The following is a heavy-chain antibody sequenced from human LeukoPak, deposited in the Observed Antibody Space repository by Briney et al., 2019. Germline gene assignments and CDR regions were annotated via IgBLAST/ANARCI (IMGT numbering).Heavy chain of an antibody. Sequence: GGSLRLXCAASGSNFNMYAMTWVRQAPGKGLEWVSEISGSGSNTYYADSVKARFTISRDNSKKMLYLDMNSLRTEDTAMYYCARGQVFWSGYYLSWGQGTQVTVSS. J-gene: IGHJ5*02. CDR2: ISGSGSNT. D-gene: IGHD3-3*01. V-gene: IGHV3-23*01. CDR1: GSNFNMYA. CDR3: ARGQVFWSGYYLS.